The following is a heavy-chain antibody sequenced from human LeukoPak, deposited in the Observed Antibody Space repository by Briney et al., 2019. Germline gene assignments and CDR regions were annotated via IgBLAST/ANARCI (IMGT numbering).Heavy chain of an antibody. J-gene: IGHJ6*02. CDR3: ARDEPYYYDSSGYNGMDV. Sequence: GGSLRLSCAASGFTFSSYGMDWVRQAPGKGLEWVAVIWYDGSNKYYADSVKGRFTISRDNSKNTLYLQMNSLRAEDTAVYYCARDEPYYYDSSGYNGMDVWGQGTTVTVSS. CDR2: IWYDGSNK. V-gene: IGHV3-33*01. CDR1: GFTFSSYG. D-gene: IGHD3-22*01.